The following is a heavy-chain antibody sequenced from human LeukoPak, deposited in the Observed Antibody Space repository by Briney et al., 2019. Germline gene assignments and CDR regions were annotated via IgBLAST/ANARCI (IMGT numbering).Heavy chain of an antibody. CDR1: GFALSSHW. V-gene: IGHV3-7*03. CDR3: AGNNGMDV. Sequence: GGSLRLSCAASGFALSSHWMTWVRQVPGRGPEWVANVNRDGSETYYLDSVKGRFTISKDNAKNSLYLQMNSLRAEDTALYHCAGNNGMDVWGQGTTVIVSS. J-gene: IGHJ6*02. CDR2: VNRDGSET.